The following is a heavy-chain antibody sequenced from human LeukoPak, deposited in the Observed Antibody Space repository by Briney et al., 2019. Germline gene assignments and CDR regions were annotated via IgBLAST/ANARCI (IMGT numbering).Heavy chain of an antibody. CDR1: GFTISDDY. D-gene: IGHD5-12*01. J-gene: IGHJ4*02. Sequence: GGSLRLSCAASGFTISDDYMTWIRQAPGKGLEWISYISNSAYTIYYAGSVKGRFTISRDNAKNSVYLQMNSLRADDTAVYYCARDRRSPHSAYDWGHLDYWGQGSLVSVSS. CDR3: ARDRRSPHSAYDWGHLDY. V-gene: IGHV3-11*01. CDR2: ISNSAYTI.